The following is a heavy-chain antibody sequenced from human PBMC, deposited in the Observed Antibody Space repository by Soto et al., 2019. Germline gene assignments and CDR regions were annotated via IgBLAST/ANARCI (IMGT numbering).Heavy chain of an antibody. CDR3: AKAQDYCSSTSRYLGKFYYYYYGMEV. D-gene: IGHD2-2*01. V-gene: IGHV3-23*01. J-gene: IGHJ6*02. CDR1: GFTFSSYA. Sequence: GGSLRLSCAASGFTFSSYAMSWVRQAPGKGLEWFSASSGSGGSTYYADSVKGRFTISRDNYKNTLYLQMNSLRAEDTAVYYCAKAQDYCSSTSRYLGKFYYYYYGMEVWGQVTTVTVYS. CDR2: SSGSGGST.